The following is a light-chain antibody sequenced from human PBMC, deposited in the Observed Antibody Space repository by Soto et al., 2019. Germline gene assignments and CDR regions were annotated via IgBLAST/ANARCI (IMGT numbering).Light chain of an antibody. Sequence: QSVLTQPPSVSGAPGQRVTISCTGSSSNFGAGYDVHWYQQLPGTAPKLLIYKNTQRPSGVPDRFSGSKSGTSASLAISGLRSDDEGDYYCASWDDNLSGVVFGGGTKLTVL. J-gene: IGLJ2*01. V-gene: IGLV1-47*01. CDR1: SSNFGAGYD. CDR3: ASWDDNLSGVV. CDR2: KNT.